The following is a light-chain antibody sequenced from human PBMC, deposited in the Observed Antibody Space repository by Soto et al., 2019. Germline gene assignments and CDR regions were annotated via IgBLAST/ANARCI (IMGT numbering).Light chain of an antibody. CDR1: SSDVGGYNH. J-gene: IGLJ1*01. V-gene: IGLV2-8*01. Sequence: QSVLTQPPSASGSPGQSVTISCTGTSSDVGGYNHVSWYQQHPGKAPRLMISEVTKRPSGVPDRFSGSRSGNTASLTVSGLQAEDEADYYCSSYSTSFFYVFGTGTKVTVL. CDR3: SSYSTSFFYV. CDR2: EVT.